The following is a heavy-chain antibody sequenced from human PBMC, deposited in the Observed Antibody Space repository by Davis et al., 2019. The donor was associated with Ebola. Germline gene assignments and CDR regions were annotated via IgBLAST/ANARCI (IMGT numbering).Heavy chain of an antibody. V-gene: IGHV3-21*01. CDR3: ARGGEQLSRSYYYYYGMDV. Sequence: GESLKISCAASGFTFSSYSMNWVRQAPGKGLEWVSSISSSSSYIYYADSVKGRFTISRDNAKNSLYLQMNSLRAEDTAVYYCARGGEQLSRSYYYYYGMDVWGQGTTVTVSS. D-gene: IGHD6-6*01. CDR1: GFTFSSYS. CDR2: ISSSSSYI. J-gene: IGHJ6*02.